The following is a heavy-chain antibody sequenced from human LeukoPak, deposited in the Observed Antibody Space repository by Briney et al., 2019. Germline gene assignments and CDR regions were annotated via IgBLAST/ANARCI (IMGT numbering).Heavy chain of an antibody. CDR3: ANQGHGTFTYYYDSSGPLDY. J-gene: IGHJ4*02. CDR2: IRYDGSNK. CDR1: GFTFSSYG. Sequence: SCAASGFTFSSYGMHWVRQAPGKGLEWVAFIRYDGSNKYYADSVKGRFTISRDNSKNTLYLQMNSLRAEDTAVYYCANQGHGTFTYYYDSSGPLDYWGQGTLVTVSS. V-gene: IGHV3-30*02. D-gene: IGHD3-22*01.